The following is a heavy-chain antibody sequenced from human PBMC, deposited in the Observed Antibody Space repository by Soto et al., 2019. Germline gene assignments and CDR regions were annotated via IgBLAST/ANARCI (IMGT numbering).Heavy chain of an antibody. CDR3: ARLGGFDYYDSSGFDY. CDR2: IKQDGSEK. Sequence: PGGSLRLSCAASGFTFSSYWMSWVRQAPGKGLEWVANIKQDGSEKYYVDSVKGRFTISRDNAKNSLYLQMNSLRAEDTAVYYCARLGGFDYYDSSGFDYWGQGTLVTVSS. V-gene: IGHV3-7*01. J-gene: IGHJ4*02. D-gene: IGHD3-22*01. CDR1: GFTFSSYW.